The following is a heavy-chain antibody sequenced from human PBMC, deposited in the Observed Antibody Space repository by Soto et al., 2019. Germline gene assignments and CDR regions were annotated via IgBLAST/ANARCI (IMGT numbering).Heavy chain of an antibody. Sequence: QVQLQQWGAGLLKPSETLSLTCAVYGGSFSGYYWSWIRQPPGKGLEWIGEINHSGSTNYNPSLKSRVTISVDTSKNQFSLKLSSVTAADTAVYYCARATVRGSPNYYGMDVWGQGTTVTVSS. V-gene: IGHV4-34*01. D-gene: IGHD3-10*01. CDR3: ARATVRGSPNYYGMDV. CDR2: INHSGST. CDR1: GGSFSGYY. J-gene: IGHJ6*02.